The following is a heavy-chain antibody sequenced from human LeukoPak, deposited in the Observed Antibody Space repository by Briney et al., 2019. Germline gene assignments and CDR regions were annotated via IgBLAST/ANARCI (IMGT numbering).Heavy chain of an antibody. CDR2: ISSSSSTI. V-gene: IGHV3-48*04. J-gene: IGHJ3*02. Sequence: GGSLRLSCAASGFTFSSYSMNWVRQAPGKGLEWVSYISSSSSTIYYADSVKGRFTISRDNTKNSLYLQMNSLRAEDTAVYYCARVSPSKNAFDIWGQGTMVTVSS. CDR3: ARVSPSKNAFDI. CDR1: GFTFSSYS. D-gene: IGHD4-11*01.